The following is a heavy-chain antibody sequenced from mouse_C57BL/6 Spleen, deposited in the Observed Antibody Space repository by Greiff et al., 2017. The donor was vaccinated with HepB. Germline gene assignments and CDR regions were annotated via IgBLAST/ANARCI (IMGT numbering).Heavy chain of an antibody. Sequence: QVHVKQSGAELARPGASVKLSCKASGYTFTSYGISWVKQRTGQGLEWIGEIYPRSGNTYYNEKFKGKATLTADKSSSTAYMELRSLTSEDSAVYFCARRGVLLLFDYWGQGTTLTVSS. J-gene: IGHJ2*01. V-gene: IGHV1-81*01. CDR2: IYPRSGNT. D-gene: IGHD1-1*01. CDR3: ARRGVLLLFDY. CDR1: GYTFTSYG.